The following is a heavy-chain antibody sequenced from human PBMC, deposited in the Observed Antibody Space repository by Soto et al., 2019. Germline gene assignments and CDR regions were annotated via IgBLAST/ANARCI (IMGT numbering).Heavy chain of an antibody. CDR1: GGSISSYY. V-gene: IGHV4-59*01. D-gene: IGHD3-10*01. CDR3: ARGPPYYYGSGTVDEAFDI. J-gene: IGHJ3*02. Sequence: SETLSLTCTVSGGSISSYYWSWIRQPPGKGLEWIGYIYYSGSTNYNPSLKSRVTISVDTSKNQFSLKLSSVTAADTAVYYCARGPPYYYGSGTVDEAFDIWGQGTMVTVS. CDR2: IYYSGST.